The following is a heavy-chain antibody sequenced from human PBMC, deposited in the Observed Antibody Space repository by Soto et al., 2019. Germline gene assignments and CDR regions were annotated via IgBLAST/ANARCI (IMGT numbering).Heavy chain of an antibody. CDR2: MYNTGST. Sequence: SETLSLTGTVSGGSISGYYWSWIRQPPGKGLEWIGYMYNTGSTVYNPSFKSRVTISVDTSKNQFSLKLNSVTAADTAVYYCARDLWGYCGTDRYPLDVWGQGTTVTVSS. D-gene: IGHD2-21*02. J-gene: IGHJ6*02. CDR3: ARDLWGYCGTDRYPLDV. CDR1: GGSISGYY. V-gene: IGHV4-59*01.